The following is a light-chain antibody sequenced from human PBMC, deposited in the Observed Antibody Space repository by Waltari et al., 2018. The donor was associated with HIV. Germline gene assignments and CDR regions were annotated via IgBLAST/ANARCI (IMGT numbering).Light chain of an antibody. CDR2: EVT. Sequence: QSALTQPASVSGSPGQSITISCTGTSSNVGSDDLVSWYQQHPVEAPKLIIYEVTKRPSGVSNRFSGSKSGNTASLTISGLQAEDEADYYCCSCPRSGIRYVFGTGTKVTVL. CDR1: SSNVGSDDL. J-gene: IGLJ1*01. CDR3: CSCPRSGIRYV. V-gene: IGLV2-23*02.